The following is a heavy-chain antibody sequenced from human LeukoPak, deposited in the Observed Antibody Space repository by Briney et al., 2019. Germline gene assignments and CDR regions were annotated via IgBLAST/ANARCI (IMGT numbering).Heavy chain of an antibody. J-gene: IGHJ6*03. CDR1: GFTFSSYA. V-gene: IGHV3-30-3*01. CDR3: ARDRRSLQNYYYYYMDV. D-gene: IGHD5-24*01. CDR2: ISYDGSNK. Sequence: GGSLRLSCAASGFTFSSYAMSWVRQAPGKGLEWVAVISYDGSNKYYADSVKGRFTISRDNSKNTLYLQMNSLRAEDTAVYYCARDRRSLQNYYYYYMDVWGKGTTVTVSS.